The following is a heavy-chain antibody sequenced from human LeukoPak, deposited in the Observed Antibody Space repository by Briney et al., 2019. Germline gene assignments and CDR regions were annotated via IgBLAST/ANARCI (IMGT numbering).Heavy chain of an antibody. J-gene: IGHJ6*03. V-gene: IGHV4-4*07. D-gene: IGHD3-22*01. Sequence: PSETLSLTCTVSGGSISSYYWSWLRQPAGKGLEWSGRIYTSGSTNYNPSLKSRVTMSVDTSKTQFSLKLSSVTAADTAVYYCARVQVLDYYDSSGAYYMDVWGKGTTVTVSS. CDR2: IYTSGST. CDR3: ARVQVLDYYDSSGAYYMDV. CDR1: GGSISSYY.